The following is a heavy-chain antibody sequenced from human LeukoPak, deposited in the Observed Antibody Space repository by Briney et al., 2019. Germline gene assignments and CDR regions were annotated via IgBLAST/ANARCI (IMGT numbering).Heavy chain of an antibody. D-gene: IGHD5-12*01. J-gene: IGHJ6*02. Sequence: GGSLRLSCAASGFTFSSYAMHWVRQAPGKGLEWVADISYDGSNKYYADSVKGRFTISRDNSKNTLYLQMNSLRAEDTAVYYCARSAVDIVATRYYYYGMDVWGQGTTVTVSS. CDR1: GFTFSSYA. CDR2: ISYDGSNK. V-gene: IGHV3-30-3*01. CDR3: ARSAVDIVATRYYYYGMDV.